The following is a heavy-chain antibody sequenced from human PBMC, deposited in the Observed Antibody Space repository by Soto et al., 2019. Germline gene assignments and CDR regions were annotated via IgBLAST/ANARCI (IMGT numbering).Heavy chain of an antibody. J-gene: IGHJ4*02. CDR1: GYTFTSYG. V-gene: IGHV1-18*04. CDR2: ISAYNGNT. D-gene: IGHD2-2*02. Sequence: ASVKVSCKASGYTFTSYGISWVRQAPGQGLEWMGWISAYNGNTNYAQKLQGRVTMTTDTSTSTAYMELRSLRSDDTAGYYCARELLGYCSSTSCYMVGYFDYWGQGTLVTVSS. CDR3: ARELLGYCSSTSCYMVGYFDY.